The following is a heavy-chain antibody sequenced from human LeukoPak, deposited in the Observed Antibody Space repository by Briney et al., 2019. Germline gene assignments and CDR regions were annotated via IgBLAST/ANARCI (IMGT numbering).Heavy chain of an antibody. CDR1: GAPLRSHY. D-gene: IGHD7-27*01. V-gene: IGHV3-72*01. J-gene: IGHJ4*02. CDR2: ARNKANSYTT. CDR3: ARGWGSGFVFDY. Sequence: PSETLSLTCSVSGAPLRSHYWTWIRQFPGKGLDWVDRARNKANSYTTQYAASVKGRFTISRDDSKNSLYLQMNSLKTEDTAVYYCARGWGSGFVFDYWGQGTLVTVSS.